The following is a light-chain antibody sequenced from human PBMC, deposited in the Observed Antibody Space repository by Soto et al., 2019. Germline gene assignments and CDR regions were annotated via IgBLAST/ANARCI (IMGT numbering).Light chain of an antibody. CDR2: GAS. V-gene: IGKV3-20*01. Sequence: EIVLTQSPGTLSLSPGERATLSCRASQSVSSSYLAWCQQKPGQAPRLLIYGASSRATGIPDRFSGSASGTDFILTISRLEPEDFAVYYCQQYGSSPYTFGRGTKLEIK. J-gene: IGKJ2*01. CDR3: QQYGSSPYT. CDR1: QSVSSSY.